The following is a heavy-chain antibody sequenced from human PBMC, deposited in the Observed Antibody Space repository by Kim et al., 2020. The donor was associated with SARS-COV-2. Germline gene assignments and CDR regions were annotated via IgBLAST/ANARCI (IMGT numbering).Heavy chain of an antibody. J-gene: IGHJ4*02. D-gene: IGHD3-22*01. Sequence: SVKGRFTISRDNSKNTLYLQMNSLRAEDTAVYYCARTDYDSSGYYGYFDYWGQGTLVTVSS. V-gene: IGHV3-30*01. CDR3: ARTDYDSSGYYGYFDY.